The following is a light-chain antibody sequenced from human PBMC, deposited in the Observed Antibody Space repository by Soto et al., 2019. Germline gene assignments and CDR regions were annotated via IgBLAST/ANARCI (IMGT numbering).Light chain of an antibody. V-gene: IGKV1-5*03. CDR2: KAS. Sequence: DIQMTQSPSTLPASVGDRVTVTCRASQSIRSWLAWYQEKPGKAPKLLIYKASTLKSGVPSRFSGSGSGTEFTLTISSLQPEDFATYYCQQFNNYQWTFGQGTKVDIK. CDR1: QSIRSW. CDR3: QQFNNYQWT. J-gene: IGKJ1*01.